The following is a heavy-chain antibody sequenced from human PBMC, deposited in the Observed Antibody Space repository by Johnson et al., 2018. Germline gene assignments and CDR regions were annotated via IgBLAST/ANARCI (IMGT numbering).Heavy chain of an antibody. J-gene: IGHJ6*02. V-gene: IGHV3-30*18. CDR3: AKAPRVEGYGMDV. CDR2: ISYDGSNK. D-gene: IGHD1-1*01. Sequence: QVQLVQSGGGVVQPGRSLRLSCAASGFTFSSYGMHWVRQAPGKGLEWVAVISYDGSNKYYADSVKGRFTLSRANSKNTLYLQMNSLRAEDTAVYYCAKAPRVEGYGMDVWGQGTTVTVSS. CDR1: GFTFSSYG.